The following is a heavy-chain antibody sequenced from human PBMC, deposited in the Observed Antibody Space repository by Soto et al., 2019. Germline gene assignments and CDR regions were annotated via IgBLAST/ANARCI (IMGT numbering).Heavy chain of an antibody. CDR2: IIPIFGTA. V-gene: IGHV1-69*13. D-gene: IGHD2-15*01. CDR1: GGTFSSYA. Sequence: ASVKVSCKASGGTFSSYAISWVRQAPGQGLEWMGGIIPIFGTANYAQKFQGRVTITADESTSTAYMELSSLRSEDTAVYYCARLAYCSGGSCYSARAYYYGMDVWGQGTTVTVS. CDR3: ARLAYCSGGSCYSARAYYYGMDV. J-gene: IGHJ6*02.